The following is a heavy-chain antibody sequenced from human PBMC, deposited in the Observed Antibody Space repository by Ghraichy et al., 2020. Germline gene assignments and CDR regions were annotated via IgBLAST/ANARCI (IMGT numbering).Heavy chain of an antibody. D-gene: IGHD1-14*01. CDR1: GGSISSGTYY. CDR3: AREDGGYYFDY. Sequence: TLSLTCTVSGGSISSGTYYWSWIRQHPGKGLEWIGYIYYTGSAYHNSSLMSRVTISADTSKNQFSLRLRSVTAADTAVYYCAREDGGYYFDYWGQGILVTVSS. CDR2: IYYTGSA. J-gene: IGHJ4*01. V-gene: IGHV4-31*03.